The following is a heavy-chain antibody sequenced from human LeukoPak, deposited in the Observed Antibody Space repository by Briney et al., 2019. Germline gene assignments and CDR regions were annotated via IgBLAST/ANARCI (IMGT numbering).Heavy chain of an antibody. CDR2: INHSGST. V-gene: IGHV4-34*01. J-gene: IGHJ4*02. Sequence: SETLSLTCAVYGGFFSDYYWSWSRQPPGRGLEWIGEINHSGSTNYNPSLKSRVTISVDTSKNQFSLKLSSVTAADTAVYYCARANSSGWYRGLLDYWGQGTLVTVSS. D-gene: IGHD6-19*01. CDR1: GGFFSDYY. CDR3: ARANSSGWYRGLLDY.